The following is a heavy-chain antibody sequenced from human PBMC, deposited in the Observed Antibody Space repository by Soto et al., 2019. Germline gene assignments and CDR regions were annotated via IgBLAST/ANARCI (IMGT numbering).Heavy chain of an antibody. D-gene: IGHD6-25*01. Sequence: QVQLQESGPGLVKPSQTLSLTCTVSGGSISSGGYYWSWLRQHPGKGLEWIGYIYSSGSTYYNPPLKCRVTISVDTSKNQCSLKLSAVTAADTAVYYCAREGRGPRNWYFDLWGRGTLVTVSS. CDR2: IYSSGST. V-gene: IGHV4-31*03. CDR1: GGSISSGGYY. CDR3: AREGRGPRNWYFDL. J-gene: IGHJ2*01.